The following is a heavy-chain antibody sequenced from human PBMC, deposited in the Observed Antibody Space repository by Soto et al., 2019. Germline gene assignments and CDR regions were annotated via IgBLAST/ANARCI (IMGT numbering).Heavy chain of an antibody. CDR1: GDSINSDYYY. CDR3: ARGGYDFWSGYYFYYYYGMDV. D-gene: IGHD3-3*01. V-gene: IGHV4-30-4*01. Sequence: QVQLQESGPGLVKPSETLSLTCTVSGDSINSDYYYWSWIRQPPGKGLEWIGYISNSGKTYYSPSLKSRVAMSIDTSKNQFSLKLSSVTAADTAVYYCARGGYDFWSGYYFYYYYGMDVWGQGTTVTVSS. CDR2: ISNSGKT. J-gene: IGHJ6*02.